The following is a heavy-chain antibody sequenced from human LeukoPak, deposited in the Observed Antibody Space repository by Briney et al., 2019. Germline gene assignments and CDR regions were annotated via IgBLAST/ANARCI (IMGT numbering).Heavy chain of an antibody. D-gene: IGHD3-10*01. Sequence: SETLSLTCTVSGGSISSYYWTWIRQPPGKGLEWVGYIYYTGKTNYNPSLKSRVTISVDRSKNQFSLKLNSVTAADTAVYYCARDKSFGGGWIDPWGQGTLVTVSS. CDR3: ARDKSFGGGWIDP. J-gene: IGHJ5*02. V-gene: IGHV4-59*12. CDR1: GGSISSYY. CDR2: IYYTGKT.